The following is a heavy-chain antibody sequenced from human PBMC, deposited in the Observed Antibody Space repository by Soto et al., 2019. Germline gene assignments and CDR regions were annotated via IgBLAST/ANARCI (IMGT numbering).Heavy chain of an antibody. CDR1: GYTFTSYG. J-gene: IGHJ4*02. D-gene: IGHD3-9*01. CDR3: VRDAPFMTGYYTPFDS. CDR2: ISAYNGNT. Sequence: QVPLVQSGAEVKKPGASVKVSCKASGYTFTSYGISWVRQAPGQGLEWMGWISAYNGNTNYAQKLQGRVTMTTDTSTSTAYMELRSLKSYATAVHYHVRDAPFMTGYYTPFDSWGQGTLVTVSS. V-gene: IGHV1-18*01.